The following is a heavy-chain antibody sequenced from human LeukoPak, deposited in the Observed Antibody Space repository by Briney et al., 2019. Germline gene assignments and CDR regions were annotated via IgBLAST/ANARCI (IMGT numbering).Heavy chain of an antibody. CDR1: GGSISSYY. CDR2: IYYSGST. Sequence: SETLSLTCTVSGGSISSYYWSWIRQPPGKGLEWIGYIYYSGSTNYNPSLKSRVTISVDTSKNQFSLKLSSVTAADTAVYYCAREGGSGWYALGNWFDPWGQGTLVTVSS. V-gene: IGHV4-59*01. CDR3: AREGGSGWYALGNWFDP. D-gene: IGHD6-19*01. J-gene: IGHJ5*02.